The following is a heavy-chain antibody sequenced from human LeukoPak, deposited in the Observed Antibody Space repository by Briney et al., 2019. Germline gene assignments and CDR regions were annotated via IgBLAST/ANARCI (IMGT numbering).Heavy chain of an antibody. Sequence: ASVKVSCKASGGTFSSYAISWVRQAPGQGPEWMGWINPSNGGTKLAQKFQGRVTMTTDTSISTAYMELSKLTSDDTAMYYCARDQGNGYYINWFDPWGQGTLVTVSS. CDR2: INPSNGGT. V-gene: IGHV1-2*02. CDR3: ARDQGNGYYINWFDP. D-gene: IGHD3-22*01. J-gene: IGHJ5*02. CDR1: GGTFSSYA.